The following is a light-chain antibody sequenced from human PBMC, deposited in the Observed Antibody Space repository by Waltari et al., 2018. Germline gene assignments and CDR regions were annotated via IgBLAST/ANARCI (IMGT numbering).Light chain of an antibody. Sequence: DIVMTQSPLSLPVTPGESASISCRSSQSLLHSNGYNYLDWYLQKPGQSPQLLIYLGSNRASGVPDRFSGSGSGTDFTLKISRVEAEDVGVYYCVQALQTPPTFGGGTKVEIK. V-gene: IGKV2-28*01. CDR1: QSLLHSNGYNY. J-gene: IGKJ4*01. CDR3: VQALQTPPT. CDR2: LGS.